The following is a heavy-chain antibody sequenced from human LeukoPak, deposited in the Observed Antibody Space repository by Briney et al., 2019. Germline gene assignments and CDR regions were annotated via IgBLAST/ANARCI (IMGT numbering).Heavy chain of an antibody. CDR3: ARHGLHSSSWLNYYYYGMDV. CDR1: GGSISSYY. D-gene: IGHD6-13*01. Sequence: SETLSLTCTVSGGSISSYYWSWIRQPAGKGLEWIGRIYTSGSTNYNPSLKSRVTMSVDTSKNQFSLKLSSVTAADTAVYYCARHGLHSSSWLNYYYYGMDVWGQGTTVTVSS. J-gene: IGHJ6*02. V-gene: IGHV4-4*07. CDR2: IYTSGST.